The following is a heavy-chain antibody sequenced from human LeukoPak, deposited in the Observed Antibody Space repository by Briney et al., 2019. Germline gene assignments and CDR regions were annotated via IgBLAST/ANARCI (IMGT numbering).Heavy chain of an antibody. Sequence: AASVKVSCKASGGTFSSYAISWVRQAPGQGLEWMGGIIPIFGTANYAQEFQGRVTITTAESTSTAYMELSSLRSEDTAVYYCARDRSGSNRWFDPWGQGTLVTVSS. CDR3: ARDRSGSNRWFDP. V-gene: IGHV1-69*05. D-gene: IGHD2-15*01. CDR2: IIPIFGTA. J-gene: IGHJ5*02. CDR1: GGTFSSYA.